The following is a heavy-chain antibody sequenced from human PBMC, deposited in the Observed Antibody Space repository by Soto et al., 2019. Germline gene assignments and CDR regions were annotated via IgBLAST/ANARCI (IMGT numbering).Heavy chain of an antibody. CDR2: VYYTGST. D-gene: IGHD6-19*01. V-gene: IGHV4-59*01. J-gene: IGHJ4*02. CDR1: GGSISGSY. Sequence: SETLSLTCSVSGGSISGSYWSWIRQSPGKGLEWLGYVYYTGSTNYSPSLRSRVSISVDTSKNEFSLRLSSVTAADTAVYFCARSVAVAGAHIDYWGQATQVTAPQ. CDR3: ARSVAVAGAHIDY.